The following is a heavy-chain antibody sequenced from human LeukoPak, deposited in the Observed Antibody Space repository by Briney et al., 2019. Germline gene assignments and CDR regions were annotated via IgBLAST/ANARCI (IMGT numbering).Heavy chain of an antibody. Sequence: ASVKVSCKASGYTFTGYYMHWVRQAPGQGLEWMGWINPNSGGTNYAQKFQGRVTMTRDTSTSTAYMELSRLRSDDTAVYYCASKAVYAIPDFYYYYGMDVWGQGTTVTVSS. D-gene: IGHD2-8*01. V-gene: IGHV1-2*02. CDR2: INPNSGGT. J-gene: IGHJ6*02. CDR1: GYTFTGYY. CDR3: ASKAVYAIPDFYYYYGMDV.